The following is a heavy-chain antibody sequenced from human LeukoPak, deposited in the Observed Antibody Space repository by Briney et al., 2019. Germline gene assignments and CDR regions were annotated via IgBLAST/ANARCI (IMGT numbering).Heavy chain of an antibody. CDR1: GFTFSSYS. J-gene: IGHJ4*02. D-gene: IGHD6-13*01. V-gene: IGHV3-21*04. Sequence: PGGSLRLSCAASGFTFSSYSMNWVRQAPGKGLEWVSSISSSSSYIYYADSVKGRFTISRDNAKNSLYLQMNSLRAEDTALYYCAKVGSKYSSSWYDYWGQGTLVTVSS. CDR2: ISSSSSYI. CDR3: AKVGSKYSSSWYDY.